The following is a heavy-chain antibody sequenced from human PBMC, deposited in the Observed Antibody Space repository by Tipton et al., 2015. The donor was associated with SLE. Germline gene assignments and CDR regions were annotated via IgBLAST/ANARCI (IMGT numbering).Heavy chain of an antibody. CDR1: GGSISSGGYY. CDR3: ARVDGHSSSGRRRFDY. CDR2: IYYSGST. D-gene: IGHD6-13*01. J-gene: IGHJ4*02. Sequence: LSLTCTVSGGSISSGGYYWSWIRQHPGKGLEWIGYIYYSGSTYYNPSLKSRVTISVDTSKNQFSLKLSSVTAADTAVYYCARVDGHSSSGRRRFDYWGQGTLVTVSS. V-gene: IGHV4-31*03.